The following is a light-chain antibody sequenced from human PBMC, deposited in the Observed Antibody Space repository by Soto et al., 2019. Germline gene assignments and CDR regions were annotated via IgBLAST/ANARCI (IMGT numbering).Light chain of an antibody. Sequence: EIVMTQSPATLSVSPGERVTLSCRASQSVGNNVGWYQQKPGQAPKLLFYVASTRATGIPASFSASGSGTEFTLTISSLQSEDLAVYHCQQYNNWPPTFGQGTKVEIK. J-gene: IGKJ1*01. CDR2: VAS. CDR3: QQYNNWPPT. CDR1: QSVGNN. V-gene: IGKV3-15*01.